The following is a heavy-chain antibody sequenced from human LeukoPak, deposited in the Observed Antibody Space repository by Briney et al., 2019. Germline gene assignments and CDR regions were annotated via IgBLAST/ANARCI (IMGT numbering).Heavy chain of an antibody. CDR2: INLIAGLT. J-gene: IGHJ4*02. D-gene: IGHD1/OR15-1a*01. CDR1: GYTSTDYY. Sequence: ASVKVSCKASGYTSTDYYIHWLRQAPGEGPEWMGMINLIAGLTHLAPKFQGRVTMTRDTSTSTVYMDLTSLGSEDTAVYYCARQQGIQYLNFDYWGQGALVAVSS. CDR3: ARQQGIQYLNFDY. V-gene: IGHV1-46*01.